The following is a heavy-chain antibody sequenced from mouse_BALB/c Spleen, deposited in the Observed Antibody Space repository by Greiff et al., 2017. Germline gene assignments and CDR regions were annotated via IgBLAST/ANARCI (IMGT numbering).Heavy chain of an antibody. J-gene: IGHJ4*01. CDR1: GYTFTSYW. V-gene: IGHV1S81*02. CDR3: ASISSPYAMDY. CDR2: INPSNGRT. Sequence: VQLQQPGAELVKPGASVKLSCKASGYTFTSYWMHWVKQRPGQGLEWIGEINPSNGRTNYNEKFKSKATLTVDKSSSTAYMQLSSLTSEDSAVYYCASISSPYAMDYWGQGTSVTVSS.